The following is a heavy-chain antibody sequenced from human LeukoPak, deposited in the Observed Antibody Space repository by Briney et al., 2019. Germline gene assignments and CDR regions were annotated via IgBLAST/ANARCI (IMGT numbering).Heavy chain of an antibody. CDR3: ARMSSSSDAFDI. CDR1: GFTLSSYG. Sequence: PGGSLRLSCAASGFTLSSYGMHWVRQAPGKGLEWVAVIWYDGSNKYYADSVKGRFTISRDNSKNTLYLQMNSLRAEDTAVYYCARMSSSSDAFDIWGQGTMVTVSS. CDR2: IWYDGSNK. J-gene: IGHJ3*02. V-gene: IGHV3-33*01. D-gene: IGHD6-6*01.